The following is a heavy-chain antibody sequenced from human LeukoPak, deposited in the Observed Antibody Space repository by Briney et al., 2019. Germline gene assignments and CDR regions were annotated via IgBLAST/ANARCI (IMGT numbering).Heavy chain of an antibody. V-gene: IGHV4-59*01. D-gene: IGHD2-2*01. CDR1: GGSMNNYH. J-gene: IGHJ5*02. CDR2: IYYSGST. CDR3: ASQGYCGGTCHNWFDP. Sequence: SETLSLTCTVSGGSMNNYHWTWIRQPPGKGLEWIGHIYYSGSTNYNPSLKSRVTISVDTSKNQFSLKLSSVTAADTAVYYCASQGYCGGTCHNWFDPWGQGTLVTVSS.